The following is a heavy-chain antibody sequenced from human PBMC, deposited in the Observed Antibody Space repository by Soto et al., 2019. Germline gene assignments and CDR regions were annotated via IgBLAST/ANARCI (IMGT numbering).Heavy chain of an antibody. Sequence: GASVKVSCKASGGTFSSYAISWVRQAPGQGLEWMGGIIPIFGTANYAQKFQGRVTITADESTSTAYMELSSLRSEDTAVYYCARAPKYYYDSSGPLDYWGQGTLVTVS. J-gene: IGHJ4*02. V-gene: IGHV1-69*13. CDR2: IIPIFGTA. CDR1: GGTFSSYA. CDR3: ARAPKYYYDSSGPLDY. D-gene: IGHD3-22*01.